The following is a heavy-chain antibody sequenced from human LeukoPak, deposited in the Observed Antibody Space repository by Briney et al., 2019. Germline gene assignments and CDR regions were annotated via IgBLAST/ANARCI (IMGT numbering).Heavy chain of an antibody. J-gene: IGHJ4*02. D-gene: IGHD5-12*01. V-gene: IGHV3-30*18. CDR3: AKASMVATFGFDY. CDR1: GFTFSSYG. Sequence: GGSLRLSCAASGFTFSSYGMHWVRQAPGKGLEWVAAISYDGSNKYYADSVKGRFTISRDNSKNTLYLQMNSLRAEDTAVYYCAKASMVATFGFDYWGQGTLVTVSS. CDR2: ISYDGSNK.